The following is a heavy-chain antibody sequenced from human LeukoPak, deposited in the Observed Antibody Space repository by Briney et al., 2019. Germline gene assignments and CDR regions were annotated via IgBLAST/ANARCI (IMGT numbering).Heavy chain of an antibody. CDR1: GFTFSDYY. CDR2: ITSSSYT. D-gene: IGHD3-22*01. J-gene: IGHJ4*02. Sequence: KPGGSLRLSCAASGFTFSDYYMSWIRQAPGKGLEWVSYITSSSYTNYADSVKGRFTISRDNAKNSLYLQMNSLRAEDTAVYYCARVYSYDSTGYFVYYFDYWGQGTLVTVSS. V-gene: IGHV3-11*05. CDR3: ARVYSYDSTGYFVYYFDY.